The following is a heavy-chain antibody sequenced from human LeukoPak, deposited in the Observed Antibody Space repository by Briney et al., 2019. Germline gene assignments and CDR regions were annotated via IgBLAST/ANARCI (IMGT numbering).Heavy chain of an antibody. CDR3: ARTNRGGAVAFDY. D-gene: IGHD6-19*01. CDR2: VNPNSGGT. J-gene: IGHJ4*02. V-gene: IGHV1-2*02. Sequence: ASVKVSCKASGYTFTGYYMHWVRQAPGQGLEWMGWVNPNSGGTNYAQKFQGRVTMTRDTSISTAYMELSRLRSDDTAVYYCARTNRGGAVAFDYWGQGTLVTVSS. CDR1: GYTFTGYY.